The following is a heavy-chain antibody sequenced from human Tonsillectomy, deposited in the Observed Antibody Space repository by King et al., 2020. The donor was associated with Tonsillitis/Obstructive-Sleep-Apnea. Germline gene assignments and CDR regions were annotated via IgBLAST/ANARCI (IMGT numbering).Heavy chain of an antibody. CDR3: ARTPQITIFGVVRIEMDV. CDR2: ISAYNGNT. V-gene: IGHV1-18*01. Sequence: VQLVESGAEVKKPGASVKVSCKASGYTFSSYGISWVRQAPGQGLEWMGWISAYNGNTNYAQKLQGRVTMTTDTSTSTAYMELRSLRSDDTAVYYCARTPQITIFGVVRIEMDVWGKGTTVTVSS. D-gene: IGHD3-3*01. CDR1: GYTFSSYG. J-gene: IGHJ6*04.